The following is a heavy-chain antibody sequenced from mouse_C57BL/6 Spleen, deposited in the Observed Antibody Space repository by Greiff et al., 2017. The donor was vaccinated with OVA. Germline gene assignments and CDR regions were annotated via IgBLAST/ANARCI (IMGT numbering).Heavy chain of an antibody. CDR1: GYTFTSYW. CDR2: IYPGSGST. Sequence: VQLQQSGAELVKPGASVKMSCKASGYTFTSYWITWVKQRPGQGLEWIGDIYPGSGSTNYNEKFKSKATLTVDTSSSTAYMQLSSLTSEDSAVYYCARGDDYDGYFDYWGQGTTLTVSS. D-gene: IGHD2-4*01. J-gene: IGHJ2*01. CDR3: ARGDDYDGYFDY. V-gene: IGHV1-55*01.